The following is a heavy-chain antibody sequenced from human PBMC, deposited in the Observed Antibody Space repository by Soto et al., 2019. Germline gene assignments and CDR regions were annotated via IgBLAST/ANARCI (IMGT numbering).Heavy chain of an antibody. CDR2: ISNDGSKK. CDR3: ATLGLDTSAWARPPFDY. V-gene: IGHV3-30*03. J-gene: IGHJ4*02. D-gene: IGHD6-19*01. Sequence: QVQLVDSGGGVVQPGRSLRLSCAASGFTFSSFGMHWVRQAPGNGLEWVAVISNDGSKKYYADSLKGRFTISRDNSKNTLYLQMNSLRTEDTAMYYCATLGLDTSAWARPPFDYWGQGTLVTVSS. CDR1: GFTFSSFG.